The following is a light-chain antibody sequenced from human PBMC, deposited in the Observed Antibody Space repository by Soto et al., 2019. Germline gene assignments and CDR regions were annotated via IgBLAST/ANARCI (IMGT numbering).Light chain of an antibody. CDR3: QQRSNWPLT. CDR1: QSVSSY. V-gene: IGKV3-11*01. Sequence: EIVLTQSPATLSLSPGERATLSCRASQSVSSYLAWYQQKPGQAPRLLIYDASNRATGIPARFSGSGSGTDFTLTIGSLEPEDFAVYYCQQRSNWPLTFGGGTRWKS. J-gene: IGKJ4*02. CDR2: DAS.